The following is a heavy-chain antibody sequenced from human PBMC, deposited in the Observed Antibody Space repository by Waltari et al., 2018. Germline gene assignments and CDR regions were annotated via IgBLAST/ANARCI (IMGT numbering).Heavy chain of an antibody. CDR2: IYHSGST. V-gene: IGHV4-30-2*01. Sequence: QVQLQESGPGLVKPSQTLSLTCTVSGGSISSGGYSWSWIRQHPGKGLEWIGYIYHSGSTYYNPSLKSRVTISVDRSKNQFSLKLSSVTAADTAVYYCARTYYYDSSGFDYWGQGTLVTVSS. J-gene: IGHJ4*02. D-gene: IGHD3-22*01. CDR3: ARTYYYDSSGFDY. CDR1: GGSISSGGYS.